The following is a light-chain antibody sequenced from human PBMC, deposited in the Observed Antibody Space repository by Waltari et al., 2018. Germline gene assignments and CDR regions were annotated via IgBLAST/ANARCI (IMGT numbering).Light chain of an antibody. CDR3: NSYTGSSSWV. CDR2: DVS. CDR1: SSAVGFYHH. V-gene: IGLV2-14*01. J-gene: IGLJ3*02. Sequence: QPALTHPASVSGSPAPSLPISCLATSSAVGFYHHVSWYQQHPGKAPKLMIYDVSQRPSGVSDRFSGSKSGNTASLTISGLQAEDEADYYCNSYTGSSSWVFGGGTKVTV.